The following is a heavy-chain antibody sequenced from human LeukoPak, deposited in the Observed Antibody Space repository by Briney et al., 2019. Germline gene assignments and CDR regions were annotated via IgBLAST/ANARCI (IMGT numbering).Heavy chain of an antibody. CDR2: IHSDGGT. J-gene: IGHJ3*02. D-gene: IGHD6-19*01. CDR1: GFTFSSNY. V-gene: IGHV3-53*01. Sequence: GGSLRLSCAASGFTFSSNYMSWVRQAPGKGLEWISVIHSDGGTYYADSVKGRFTISRDNSKNTLYLQMNSLRAEDTAVYYCARVGIAVARNDAFDIWGQGTMVTVSS. CDR3: ARVGIAVARNDAFDI.